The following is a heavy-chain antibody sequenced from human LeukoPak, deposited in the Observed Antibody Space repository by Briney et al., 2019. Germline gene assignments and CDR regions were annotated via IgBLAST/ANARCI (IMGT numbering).Heavy chain of an antibody. V-gene: IGHV4-4*07. D-gene: IGHD6-13*01. CDR2: IYTSGST. Sequence: SETLSLTCTVSGGSISSYYWSWIRQPAGKGLEWIGRIYTSGSTNYNPSLKSRVTMSVDTSKNQFSLKLSSVTAADTAVYYCARDFRDSSSWYLTENYYYYYMDVWGKGTTVTISS. CDR1: GGSISSYY. J-gene: IGHJ6*03. CDR3: ARDFRDSSSWYLTENYYYYYMDV.